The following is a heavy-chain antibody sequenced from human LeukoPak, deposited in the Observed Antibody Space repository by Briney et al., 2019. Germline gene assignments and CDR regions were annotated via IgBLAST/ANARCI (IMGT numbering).Heavy chain of an antibody. CDR3: ARKDGDG. V-gene: IGHV4-59*01. Sequence: NASETLSLTCTVSGVSISSYHWTWIRQPPGEVLEWIGHIYNSGSTNYNPSLRGRVTISLDTSKNQVSLKLSSVTAADTAMYYCARKDGDGWGQGTLVTVSS. CDR2: IYNSGST. CDR1: GVSISSYH. D-gene: IGHD5-24*01. J-gene: IGHJ4*02.